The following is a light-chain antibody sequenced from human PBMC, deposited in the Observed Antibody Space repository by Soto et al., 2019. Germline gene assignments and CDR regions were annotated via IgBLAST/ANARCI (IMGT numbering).Light chain of an antibody. CDR3: MQGTPWPKT. J-gene: IGKJ1*01. CDR2: DVS. CDR1: QGLVHGDGNTY. Sequence: DVVMTQSPLSLPVSLGQPASISCRSSQGLVHGDGNTYLNWFQQRPGQSPRRLIYDVSNRDSGVPDSFSGSGSGTEFTLKISRVEAEDVGVYFCMQGTPWPKTFGQGTKVAIK. V-gene: IGKV2-30*02.